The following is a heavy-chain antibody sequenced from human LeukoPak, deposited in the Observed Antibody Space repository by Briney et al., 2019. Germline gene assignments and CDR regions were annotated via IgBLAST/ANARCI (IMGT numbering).Heavy chain of an antibody. J-gene: IGHJ4*02. V-gene: IGHV3-23*01. CDR2: ISITYGTT. Sequence: GGSLRLSCAASGFIFTNFAMTWVRQAPGKGLEWVSSISITYGTTYYTDSVKGRCTISRDNSKNTVYLQLNNLRAEDTAVYFCVRHDSFIPFWGQGTLVTVSS. CDR3: VRHDSFIPF. CDR1: GFIFTNFA. D-gene: IGHD2-21*01.